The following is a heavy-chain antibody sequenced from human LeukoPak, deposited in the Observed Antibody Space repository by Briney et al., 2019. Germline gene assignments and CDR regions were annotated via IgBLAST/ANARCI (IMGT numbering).Heavy chain of an antibody. CDR2: ISSSGSTV. CDR1: GFTFSSYE. D-gene: IGHD3-3*01. CDR3: AVDFWSGYSSVV. V-gene: IGHV3-48*03. J-gene: IGHJ4*02. Sequence: GGSLRLSCAASGFTFSSYEMNWVRQAPGKGLEWVSYISSSGSTVYYADSVKGRFTISRDNAKNSLYLQMNSLRADDTAVYYCAVDFWSGYSSVVWGQGTLVTVSS.